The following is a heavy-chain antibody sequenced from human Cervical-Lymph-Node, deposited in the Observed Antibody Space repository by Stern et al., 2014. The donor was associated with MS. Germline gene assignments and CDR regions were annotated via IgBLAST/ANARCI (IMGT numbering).Heavy chain of an antibody. V-gene: IGHV5-51*01. Sequence: EVQLVESGAEVKKPGESLKISCKGSGYSFTTYYIGWVRQMPGKGLEWMGSIYPVDSDTRYSPSFQGQVTISADKSISTAYLQWSSLQASDTAMYYCARAMVVTAHLSFDIWGQGTLVTVSS. D-gene: IGHD2-21*02. CDR1: GYSFTTYY. CDR2: IYPVDSDT. CDR3: ARAMVVTAHLSFDI. J-gene: IGHJ4*02.